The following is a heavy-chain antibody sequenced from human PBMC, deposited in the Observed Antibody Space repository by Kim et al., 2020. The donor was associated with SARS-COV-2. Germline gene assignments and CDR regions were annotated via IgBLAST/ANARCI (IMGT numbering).Heavy chain of an antibody. J-gene: IGHJ6*02. D-gene: IGHD3-22*01. V-gene: IGHV1-18*01. Sequence: ASVKVSCKASGYTFTSYGISWVRQAPGQGLEWMGWISAYNGNTNYAQKLQGRVTMTTDTSTSTAYMELRSLRSDDTAVYYCARHPIVVVITTAYYYGMDVWGQGTTVTVSS. CDR2: ISAYNGNT. CDR3: ARHPIVVVITTAYYYGMDV. CDR1: GYTFTSYG.